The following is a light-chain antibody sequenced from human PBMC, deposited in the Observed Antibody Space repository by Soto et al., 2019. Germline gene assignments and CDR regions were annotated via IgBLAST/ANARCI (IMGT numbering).Light chain of an antibody. J-gene: IGKJ4*01. CDR3: QHYTTWPLA. CDR2: DSY. V-gene: IGKV3-15*01. CDR1: QSVDGN. Sequence: ILMTQSPATLSVSPGERATLSCRASQSVDGNLAWYQQKPGQAPRLLIYDSYIRATGVPARFSGTRSGTEFTLTISGLQSEDFAIYYCQHYTTWPLAFGGGTKVDI.